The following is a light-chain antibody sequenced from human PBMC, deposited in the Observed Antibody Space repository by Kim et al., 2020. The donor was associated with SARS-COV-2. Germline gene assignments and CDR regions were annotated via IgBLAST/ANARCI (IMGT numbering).Light chain of an antibody. CDR3: SSYTSSSTYV. V-gene: IGLV2-14*04. CDR2: DVS. Sequence: GQGISRSCTGTRRDVGCYNYVSWYQRHPGKAPELMIYDVSKRPSGVSNRFSGSKSGNTASLTISGLHAEDEADYYCSSYTSSSTYVFGTGTKVTVL. J-gene: IGLJ1*01. CDR1: RRDVGCYNY.